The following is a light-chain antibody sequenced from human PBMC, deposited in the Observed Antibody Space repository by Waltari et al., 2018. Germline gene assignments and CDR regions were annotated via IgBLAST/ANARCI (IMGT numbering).Light chain of an antibody. Sequence: IVLTPSPATLSLSPGERATLSCRASQSVSSHLAWYQQKLGQAPRLLIYDASNRATGIPARFSGSGSGTDFTLTISSLEVDDFAVYYCQQRSSWPTFGGGTKVEIK. J-gene: IGKJ4*01. CDR2: DAS. CDR3: QQRSSWPT. V-gene: IGKV3-11*01. CDR1: QSVSSH.